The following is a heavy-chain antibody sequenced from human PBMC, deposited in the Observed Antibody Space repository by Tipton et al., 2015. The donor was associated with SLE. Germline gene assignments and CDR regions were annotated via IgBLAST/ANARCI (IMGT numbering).Heavy chain of an antibody. CDR2: INHSGTT. Sequence: TLSLTCTIYRGSFSGYHWNWIRQTPEKGLEWIGEINHSGTTNYNPSLKSRGTFSLDTSKNRFSLSLTSVTAADTAIYYCARGVAGYFHFCYMDVWAKGTTVTIS. J-gene: IGHJ6*03. V-gene: IGHV4-34*01. CDR1: RGSFSGYH. CDR3: ARGVAGYFHFCYMDV.